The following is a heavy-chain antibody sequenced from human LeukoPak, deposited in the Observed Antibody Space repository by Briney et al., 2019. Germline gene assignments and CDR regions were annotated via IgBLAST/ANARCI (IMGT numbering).Heavy chain of an antibody. V-gene: IGHV4-34*01. CDR1: GVSFSGYY. Sequence: SETLSLTCAVYGVSFSGYYWSWIRQSPGQGLEWIGEINHSGSTNYNPSLKSRVTISVDTSKNQFSLRLSSVTAADTAVYYCARSIVGATTVDYWGQGTLVTVSS. D-gene: IGHD1-26*01. CDR2: INHSGST. CDR3: ARSIVGATTVDY. J-gene: IGHJ4*02.